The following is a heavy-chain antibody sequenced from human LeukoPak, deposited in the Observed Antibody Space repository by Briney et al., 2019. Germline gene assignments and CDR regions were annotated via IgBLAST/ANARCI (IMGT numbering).Heavy chain of an antibody. V-gene: IGHV4-34*01. D-gene: IGHD3-22*01. Sequence: SETLSLTCAVYGGSFSGYYWSWIRQPPGKGLEWIGEINHSGSTNYNPSLKSRVTISVDTSKNQFSLKLSSVTAADTAVYYCAQYYYDSNGPDFGRAFDIWGQGTMVTVSS. J-gene: IGHJ3*02. CDR2: INHSGST. CDR1: GGSFSGYY. CDR3: AQYYYDSNGPDFGRAFDI.